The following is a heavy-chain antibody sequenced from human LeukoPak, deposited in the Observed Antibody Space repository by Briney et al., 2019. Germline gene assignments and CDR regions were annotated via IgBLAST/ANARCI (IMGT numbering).Heavy chain of an antibody. D-gene: IGHD2-2*01. Sequence: SETLSLTCAVYGGSFSGYYWSWIREPPGKGLEWIGEINHSGSTNYNPSLKSRVTISVDTSKNQFSLKLSSVTAADTAVYYCVREGYCSSTSCLDAFDIWGQGTMVTVSS. J-gene: IGHJ3*02. V-gene: IGHV4-34*01. CDR1: GGSFSGYY. CDR2: INHSGST. CDR3: VREGYCSSTSCLDAFDI.